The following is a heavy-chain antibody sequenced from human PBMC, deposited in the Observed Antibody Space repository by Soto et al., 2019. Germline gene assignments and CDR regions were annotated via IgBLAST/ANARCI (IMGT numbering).Heavy chain of an antibody. D-gene: IGHD6-6*01. CDR2: IYYSGST. Sequence: SETLSLTCTVSGGSISSYYWSWIRQPPGKGLEWIGYIYYSGSTNYNPSLKSRVTISVDTSKNQFSLKLSSVTAADTAVYYCARHGVAARPYYYYYYMDVWGKGTTVTVSS. J-gene: IGHJ6*03. CDR3: ARHGVAARPYYYYYYMDV. CDR1: GGSISSYY. V-gene: IGHV4-59*08.